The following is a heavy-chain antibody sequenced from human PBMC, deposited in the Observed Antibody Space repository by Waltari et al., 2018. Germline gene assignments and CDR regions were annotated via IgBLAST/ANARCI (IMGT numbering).Heavy chain of an antibody. CDR2: ISSSSSYI. V-gene: IGHV3-21*01. CDR3: ARDLTSSGPIDY. Sequence: EVQLVESGGGLVKPGGSLRLSCAASGFTFSSYSMNWVRQAPGKGLEWVSSISSSSSYIYYADSVKGRFTISRDNAKNSLYLQMNSLRAEDTAVYYCARDLTSSGPIDYWGQGTLVTVSS. D-gene: IGHD6-19*01. CDR1: GFTFSSYS. J-gene: IGHJ4*02.